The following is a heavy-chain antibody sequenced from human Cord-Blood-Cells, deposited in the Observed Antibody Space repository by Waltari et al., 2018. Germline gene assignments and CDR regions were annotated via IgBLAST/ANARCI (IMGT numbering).Heavy chain of an antibody. V-gene: IGHV3-30*18. CDR1: GFTFSSYG. Sequence: QVQLVESGGGVVQPGRSLRLSCAASGFTFSSYGMHWVRQAPGKGLEWVAVISYDGSNKYYADSVKGRFTISRDNSKNTLYLQMNSLRAEDTAVYYCAKGTVTTPDYWGQGTLVTVS. CDR2: ISYDGSNK. D-gene: IGHD4-4*01. CDR3: AKGTVTTPDY. J-gene: IGHJ4*02.